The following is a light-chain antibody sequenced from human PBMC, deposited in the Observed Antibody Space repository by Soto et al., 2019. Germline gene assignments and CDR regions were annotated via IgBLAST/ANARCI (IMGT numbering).Light chain of an antibody. CDR3: QSDDTSLNDWV. CDR2: GNY. CDR1: NSNTGAGYD. V-gene: IGLV1-40*01. Sequence: QSVLTQPPSVSGAPGQRVTISCTGSNSNTGAGYDVHWYQQFPGMAPKLLVFGNYERPSGVPDRFSGSKSGASASLAISGLQTDDEADYYCQSDDTSLNDWVFGGGTKLTVL. J-gene: IGLJ3*02.